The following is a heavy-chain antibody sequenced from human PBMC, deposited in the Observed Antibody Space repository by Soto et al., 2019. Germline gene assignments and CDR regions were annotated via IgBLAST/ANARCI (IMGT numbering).Heavy chain of an antibody. J-gene: IGHJ4*02. V-gene: IGHV4-31*03. CDR2: IFYNGNA. CDR1: GGSISNGDYY. Sequence: QVQLQESGPGLVKPSQTLSLTCTVSGGSISNGDYYWSWIRQHPGKGLEWIGYIFYNGNAYYTPSRKSRITISVDSSDNQFSLKLTSVTAADTAVYYCASLRGSGTNYFFDYWGQGTLVTVSS. D-gene: IGHD3-10*01. CDR3: ASLRGSGTNYFFDY.